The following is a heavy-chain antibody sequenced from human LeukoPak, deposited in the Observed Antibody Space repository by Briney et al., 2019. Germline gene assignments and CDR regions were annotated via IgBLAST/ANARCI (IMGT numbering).Heavy chain of an antibody. Sequence: GGSLRLSCAGAGLTFSNYALTWVRQAPERGLEWVSSIDGGGIFAKYADSVEGRFTVSRDNSRNTLYLQMNSLRADDTAIYYCSKDPNGDYIGAFDDWGQGTLVTVSS. CDR1: GLTFSNYA. J-gene: IGHJ3*01. D-gene: IGHD4-17*01. CDR3: SKDPNGDYIGAFDD. CDR2: IDGGGIFA. V-gene: IGHV3-23*01.